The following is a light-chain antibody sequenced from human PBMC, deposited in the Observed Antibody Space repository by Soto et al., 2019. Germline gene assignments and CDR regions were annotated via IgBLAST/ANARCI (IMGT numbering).Light chain of an antibody. Sequence: DIQMTQSPSSVSASVGDRVTITCRASQDISSWLAWFQQRPGRAPKLLIYAASTLQSGVPSRFSGSGSGTVFTLTISSLQPEDFGTYYCQQASNFPLTFGGGTKVDNK. CDR2: AAS. V-gene: IGKV1-12*01. J-gene: IGKJ4*01. CDR3: QQASNFPLT. CDR1: QDISSW.